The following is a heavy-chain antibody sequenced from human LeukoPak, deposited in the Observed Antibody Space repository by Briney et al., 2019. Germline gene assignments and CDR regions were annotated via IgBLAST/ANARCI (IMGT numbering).Heavy chain of an antibody. CDR2: IHYSEST. D-gene: IGHD2-15*01. Sequence: SETLSLTCSVSGDSISSYSWSWIRQPPGKGLEWIGYIHYSESTTYNPSLKNRVTISADPSKHQLSLSLSSVTAADTAVYYCARGLPGIIVVVVAATPTRNQDAFDIWGQGTMVTVSS. CDR3: ARGLPGIIVVVVAATPTRNQDAFDI. J-gene: IGHJ3*02. V-gene: IGHV4-59*01. CDR1: GDSISSYS.